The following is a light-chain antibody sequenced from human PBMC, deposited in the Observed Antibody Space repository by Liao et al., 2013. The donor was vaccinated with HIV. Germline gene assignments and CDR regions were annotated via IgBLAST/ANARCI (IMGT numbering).Light chain of an antibody. Sequence: SYDLTQPPSVSVSPGQTASITCSGDKLGEKYACWYQQKPGQSPVLVIYEDTKRPSEIPERFSGSNSGNTANLTISGTQTMDEADYYCQAWDGSTVVFGGGTKLTVL. CDR1: KLGEKY. J-gene: IGLJ2*01. V-gene: IGLV3-1*01. CDR2: EDT. CDR3: QAWDGSTVV.